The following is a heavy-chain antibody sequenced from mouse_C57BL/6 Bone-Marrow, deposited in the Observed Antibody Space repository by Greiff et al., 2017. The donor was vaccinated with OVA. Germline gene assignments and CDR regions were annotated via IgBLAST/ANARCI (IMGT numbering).Heavy chain of an antibody. CDR2: IHPSGGST. J-gene: IGHJ4*01. Sequence: VQLQQPGAELVKPGASVKLSCKASGYTFTSYWMHWVKQRPGQGLEWIGVIHPSGGSTNYNQKFKSKATLTVDTSSSTAYMQLSSLTSEDSAVYYSTRSGYSYAMDYWGQGTSVTVSS. CDR3: TRSGYSYAMDY. CDR1: GYTFTSYW. D-gene: IGHD2-3*01. V-gene: IGHV1-64*01.